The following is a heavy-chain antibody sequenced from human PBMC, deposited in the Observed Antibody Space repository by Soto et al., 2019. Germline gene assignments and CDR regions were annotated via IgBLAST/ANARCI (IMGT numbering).Heavy chain of an antibody. CDR1: GGSISSSSYY. CDR3: ARQELLWFGESPPLRFDP. Sequence: QLQLQESGPGLVKPSETLSLTCTVSGGSISSSSYYWGWIRQPPGKGLEWIGSIYYSGSTYYNPSLKSRVTISVDTSKNQFSLKLSSVTAADTAVYYCARQELLWFGESPPLRFDPWGQGTLVTVSS. V-gene: IGHV4-39*01. J-gene: IGHJ5*02. D-gene: IGHD3-10*01. CDR2: IYYSGST.